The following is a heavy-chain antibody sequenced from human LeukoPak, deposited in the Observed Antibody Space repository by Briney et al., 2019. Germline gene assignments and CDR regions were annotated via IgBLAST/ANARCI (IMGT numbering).Heavy chain of an antibody. J-gene: IGHJ6*02. CDR3: ARDSSSSIYYYYGMDV. Sequence: GGSLRLSCAASGFTFSSYSMNWVRQAPGKGLEWVSYISSSSSTIYYADSVKGRYTISRDNAKNSLYLQMNSLRDEDTAVYYCARDSSSSIYYYYGMDVWGQGTTVTVSS. V-gene: IGHV3-48*02. D-gene: IGHD6-6*01. CDR2: ISSSSSTI. CDR1: GFTFSSYS.